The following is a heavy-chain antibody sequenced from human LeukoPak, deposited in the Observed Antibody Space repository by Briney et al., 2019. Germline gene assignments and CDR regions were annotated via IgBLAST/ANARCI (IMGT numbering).Heavy chain of an antibody. CDR3: ARGSGPLDY. J-gene: IGHJ4*02. Sequence: SETLSLTCTVSGYSISSGYYWGWIRQPPGKGLEWIGSIYHSGSTYYNPSLKSRVTISVDTSKNQFSLKLSSVTAADTAVYYCARGSGPLDYWGQGTLVTVSS. CDR1: GYSISSGYY. CDR2: IYHSGST. V-gene: IGHV4-38-2*02.